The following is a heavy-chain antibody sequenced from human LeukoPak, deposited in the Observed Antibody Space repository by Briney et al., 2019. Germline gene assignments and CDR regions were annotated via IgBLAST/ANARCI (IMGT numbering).Heavy chain of an antibody. CDR2: INPYSGGR. J-gene: IGHJ6*03. Sequence: ASVKVSCKASGYTFTGYYMHWVRQAPGQGLEWMGWINPYSGGRNNAQKFQGRVTMTRETSISTAYMEVSRLRSDDTAVYYCARGAEYYYYMDVWGKGTTV. CDR3: ARGAEYYYYMDV. CDR1: GYTFTGYY. V-gene: IGHV1-2*02.